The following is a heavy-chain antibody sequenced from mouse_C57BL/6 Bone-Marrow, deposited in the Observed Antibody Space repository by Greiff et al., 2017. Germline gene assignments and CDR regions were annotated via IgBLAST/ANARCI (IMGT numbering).Heavy chain of an antibody. CDR3: SSFDGNYFDF. J-gene: IGHJ2*01. V-gene: IGHV14-4*01. CDR1: GFNIKDDY. CDR2: IDPEIGDT. D-gene: IGHD2-3*01. Sequence: LVESGAELVRPGASVKLSCTASGFNIKDDYIHWVQQRPEQGLEWIGWIDPEIGDTEYASKFQGKATITSDTSSNTAYLQLSSLTSEDTAVYYCSSFDGNYFDFWGQGTPLTVAS.